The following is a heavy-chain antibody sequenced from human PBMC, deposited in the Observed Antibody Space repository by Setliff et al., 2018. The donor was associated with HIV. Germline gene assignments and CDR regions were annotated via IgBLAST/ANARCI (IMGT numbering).Heavy chain of an antibody. Sequence: ASVKVSCKASGYTFTTYGISWVRQAPGHGLEWMGWISPNFGHTKYAQRFLDRVTMTIDTATSRAYMELRSLRSDNTAVYFCARLGSGWSDSYYYAMDIWGQGTTVTVSS. D-gene: IGHD6-19*01. J-gene: IGHJ6*02. CDR1: GYTFTTYG. CDR2: ISPNFGHT. V-gene: IGHV1-18*01. CDR3: ARLGSGWSDSYYYAMDI.